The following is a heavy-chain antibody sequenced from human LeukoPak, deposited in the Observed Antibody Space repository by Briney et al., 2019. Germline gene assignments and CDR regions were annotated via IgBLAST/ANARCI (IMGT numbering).Heavy chain of an antibody. CDR3: ARHTSYGGNSAFGD. D-gene: IGHD4-23*01. Sequence: SETLSLTCAVYGGSFSGYYWSWIRQPPGKGLEWIGEINHSGSTNYNPSLKSRVTISVDTSKNHFPLKLYSVTAADTAVYYCARHTSYGGNSAFGDWGQGTLVTVSS. J-gene: IGHJ4*02. V-gene: IGHV4-34*01. CDR1: GGSFSGYY. CDR2: INHSGST.